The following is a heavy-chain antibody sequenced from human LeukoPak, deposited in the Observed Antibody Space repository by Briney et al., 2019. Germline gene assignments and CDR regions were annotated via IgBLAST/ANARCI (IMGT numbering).Heavy chain of an antibody. Sequence: PGGSLRLSCAASGFTFSSYEMNWVRQAPGKGLEWLSYISSSGSTISYADSVKGRFTISRDNAKNSLYLQMNSLRAEDTAVYYCAELGITMIGGVWGKGTTVTISS. CDR1: GFTFSSYE. J-gene: IGHJ6*04. CDR2: ISSSGSTI. V-gene: IGHV3-48*03. D-gene: IGHD3-10*02. CDR3: AELGITMIGGV.